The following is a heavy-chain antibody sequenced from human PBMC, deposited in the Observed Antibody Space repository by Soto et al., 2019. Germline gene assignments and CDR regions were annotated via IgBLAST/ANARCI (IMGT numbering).Heavy chain of an antibody. D-gene: IGHD3-10*01. CDR1: GYTFTSYA. Sequence: ASVKVSCKASGYTFTSYAMHWVRQAPGQRLEWMGWINAGNGNTKYSQKFQGRVTITRDTSASTAYMELSSLRSEDTAVYYCARELFDLLLWFGPLDYWGQGTLVTVSS. J-gene: IGHJ4*02. CDR3: ARELFDLLLWFGPLDY. V-gene: IGHV1-3*01. CDR2: INAGNGNT.